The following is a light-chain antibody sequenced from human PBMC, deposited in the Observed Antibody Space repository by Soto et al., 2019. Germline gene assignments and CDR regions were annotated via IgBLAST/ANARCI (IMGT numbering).Light chain of an antibody. J-gene: IGKJ2*01. CDR3: QQSQGIPYT. CDR2: AAS. CDR1: QTITGY. Sequence: DIQMTQSPSSLSASVGDRVTIACRASQTITGYLNWYQQKPGKAPKLLIYAASTLQIGVPSRFSGIGSGTDFTLTIRSLQPEYFATYYLQQSQGIPYTFGQGTKLEIK. V-gene: IGKV1-39*01.